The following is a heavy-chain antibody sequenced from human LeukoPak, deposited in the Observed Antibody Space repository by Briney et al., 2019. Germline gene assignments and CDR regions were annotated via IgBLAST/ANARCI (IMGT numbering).Heavy chain of an antibody. CDR2: IYYSGAT. Sequence: SEALSLTCAVSGGSIGSYYWSWLRQPPGRGLEWIGYIYYSGATNYNPSLKSRVTISVDTSKNQFSLKLTSVTAANTAIYYCAREDPQTTVPEGLDVWGQGTTVTVSS. V-gene: IGHV4-59*01. D-gene: IGHD4-17*01. CDR1: GGSIGSYY. CDR3: AREDPQTTVPEGLDV. J-gene: IGHJ6*02.